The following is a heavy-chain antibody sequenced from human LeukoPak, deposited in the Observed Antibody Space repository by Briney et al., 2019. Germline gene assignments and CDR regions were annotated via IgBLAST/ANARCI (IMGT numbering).Heavy chain of an antibody. V-gene: IGHV3-30*18. CDR3: AKDPATVPSYFDY. CDR1: GFTFSSYG. Sequence: GGSLRLSCAASGFTFSSYGMHWVRQAPGKGLEWVAVISYDGSNKYYADSVKGRFTISRDNSKNTLYLQMNSLRAEDTAVYYCAKDPATVPSYFDYWGQGTLVTVSS. D-gene: IGHD4-17*01. J-gene: IGHJ4*02. CDR2: ISYDGSNK.